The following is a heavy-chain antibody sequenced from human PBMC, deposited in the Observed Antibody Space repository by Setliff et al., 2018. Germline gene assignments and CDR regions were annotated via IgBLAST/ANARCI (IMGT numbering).Heavy chain of an antibody. V-gene: IGHV1-69*16. J-gene: IGHJ4*02. CDR1: GGTLTTFTTYS. CDR3: ARGSIVGPTRGDFDF. Sequence: VKVSCKASGGTLTTFTTYSLIWVRQAPGQGLEWMGGIIPIAGTTNYAQRFQGRITISTDESSSTVYMEMSRLKSEDTAVYYCARGSIVGPTRGDFDFWGLGTLVTVSS. D-gene: IGHD1-26*01. CDR2: IIPIAGTT.